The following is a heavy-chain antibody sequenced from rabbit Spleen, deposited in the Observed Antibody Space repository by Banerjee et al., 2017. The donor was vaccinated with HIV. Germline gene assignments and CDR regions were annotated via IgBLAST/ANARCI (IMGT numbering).Heavy chain of an antibody. CDR2: IYTGSSGNT. V-gene: IGHV1S45*01. CDR1: GLDFSSSYW. CDR3: AASSGGDNRHNL. D-gene: IGHD1-1*01. Sequence: QQHLEESGGGLVKPGGTLTLTCKASGLDFSSSYWICWVRQAPGKGLEWIACIYTGSSGNTYYATWVNGRFTISKTSSTTVDLKMTSLTDADTATYFCAASSGGDNRHNLWGPGTLVTVS. J-gene: IGHJ4*01.